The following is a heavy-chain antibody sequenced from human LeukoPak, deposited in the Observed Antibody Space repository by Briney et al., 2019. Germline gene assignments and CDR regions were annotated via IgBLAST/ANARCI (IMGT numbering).Heavy chain of an antibody. J-gene: IGHJ4*02. Sequence: GGSLRLSCAASGFRFSSYEMNWVRQAPGRGLEWVSYIGNTGRTIYYVDSVKGRFTISRDNAKNSLYLQMNSLRAEDTAIYYCVRGDRYFFDYWGQGTLVTVSS. D-gene: IGHD1-14*01. CDR2: IGNTGRTI. CDR3: VRGDRYFFDY. CDR1: GFRFSSYE. V-gene: IGHV3-48*03.